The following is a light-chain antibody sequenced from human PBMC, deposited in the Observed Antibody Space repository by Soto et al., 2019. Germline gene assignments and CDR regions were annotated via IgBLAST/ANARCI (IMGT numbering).Light chain of an antibody. J-gene: IGLJ2*01. CDR3: CSYTSGGVI. V-gene: IGLV2-14*01. CDR2: EVS. CDR1: SSDVGGYNY. Sequence: QSALTQPASVSGSLGQSITISCTGTSSDVGGYNYVSWFQQHPGNAPKLIIFEVSNRPSGISDRFSGSKSGNTASLTISGLQAVDEADYYCCSYTSGGVIFGGGTKLTVL.